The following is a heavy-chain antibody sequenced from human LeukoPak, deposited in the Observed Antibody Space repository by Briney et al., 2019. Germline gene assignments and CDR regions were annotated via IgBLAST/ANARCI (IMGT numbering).Heavy chain of an antibody. CDR3: VRHSSGWFFDY. V-gene: IGHV3-48*04. J-gene: IGHJ4*02. CDR2: ISSSSSTM. Sequence: GGSLRLSCAASGFIFRGYSMNWVRQAPGKGLEWVSYISSSSSTMYYADSVKGRFTISRDNSKNSLYLQMNSLRAEDTAVYYCVRHSSGWFFDYWGQGALVTVSS. D-gene: IGHD6-19*01. CDR1: GFIFRGYS.